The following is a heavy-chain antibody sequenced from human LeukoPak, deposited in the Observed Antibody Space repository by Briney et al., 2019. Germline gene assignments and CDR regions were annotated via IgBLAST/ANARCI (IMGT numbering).Heavy chain of an antibody. CDR3: AREGSGSLRHLDH. J-gene: IGHJ4*02. CDR2: INPSGGDT. D-gene: IGHD3-10*01. CDR1: GYTFTSYY. Sequence: RPSVTVSCKASGYTFTSYYMHWVRQAPGQGLEWMGIINPSGGDTSYAQKFQGRVTMTRDTSTSTVYMELSSLRSEDTAVYYCAREGSGSLRHLDHWGQGTLVSVPT. V-gene: IGHV1-46*01.